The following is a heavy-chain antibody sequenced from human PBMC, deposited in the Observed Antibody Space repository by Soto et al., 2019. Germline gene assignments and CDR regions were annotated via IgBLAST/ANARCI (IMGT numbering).Heavy chain of an antibody. CDR1: GGSISSGGYY. CDR2: IYYSGST. Sequence: QVQLQESGPGLVKPSQTLSLTCTVSGGSISSGGYYWSWIRQHPGKGLEWIGYIYYSGSTYYNPSRKRRVTIXVXTSXNQFSLKLSSVTAADTAVYYCARTSYDSSGTAADPWGQGTLVTVSS. CDR3: ARTSYDSSGTAADP. V-gene: IGHV4-31*03. J-gene: IGHJ5*02. D-gene: IGHD3-22*01.